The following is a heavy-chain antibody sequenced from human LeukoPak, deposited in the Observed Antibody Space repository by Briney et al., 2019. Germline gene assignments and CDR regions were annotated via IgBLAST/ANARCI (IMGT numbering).Heavy chain of an antibody. CDR2: IVVGSGNT. Sequence: ASAKVSCKASGFTFTSSAMQWVRQARGQRLEWIGWIVVGSGNTNYAQKFQERVTITRDMSTSTAYMELSSLRSEDTAVYYCAAIAVAGDYYFDYWGQGTLVTVSS. CDR3: AAIAVAGDYYFDY. J-gene: IGHJ4*02. D-gene: IGHD6-19*01. CDR1: GFTFTSSA. V-gene: IGHV1-58*02.